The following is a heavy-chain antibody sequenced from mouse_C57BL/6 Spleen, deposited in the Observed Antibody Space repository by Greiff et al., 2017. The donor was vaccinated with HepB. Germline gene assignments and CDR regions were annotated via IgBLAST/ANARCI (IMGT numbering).Heavy chain of an antibody. CDR1: GYTFTSYW. CDR2: INPSNGGT. V-gene: IGHV1-53*01. D-gene: IGHD1-1*01. CDR3: ARGITTVPCFAY. Sequence: QVHVKQSGTELVKPGASVKLSCKASGYTFTSYWMHWVKQRPGQGLEWIGNINPSNGGTNYNEKFKSKATLTVDKSSSTAYMQLSSLTSEDSAVYYWARGITTVPCFAYWGQGTLVTVSA. J-gene: IGHJ3*01.